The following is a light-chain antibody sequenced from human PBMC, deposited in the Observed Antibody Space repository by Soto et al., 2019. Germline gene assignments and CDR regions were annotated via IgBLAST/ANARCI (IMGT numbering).Light chain of an antibody. V-gene: IGKV1-5*01. CDR1: QSVSYW. Sequence: DIHLTQSPSTLSTSVGARVTITCRASQSVSYWLAWYQQKPGKAPNLLIYDGSTLASGVPPRFSGGGFGTEFTHNISSLQPDDSAMYYCQHYNTYSKAFGPGTRVEIK. CDR2: DGS. CDR3: QHYNTYSKA. J-gene: IGKJ3*01.